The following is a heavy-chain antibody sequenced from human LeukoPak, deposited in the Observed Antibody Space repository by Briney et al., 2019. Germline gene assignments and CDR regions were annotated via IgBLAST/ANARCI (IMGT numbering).Heavy chain of an antibody. D-gene: IGHD3-10*01. J-gene: IGHJ4*02. Sequence: GGSLRLSCAASGFTFSSYAMRWVRQAPGKGLEWVSAISGSGGSTYYADSVKGRFTISRDNSKNTLYLQMNSLRAEDTAVYYCAKVTMIRGIISSIDSWGQGTLVTVSS. CDR3: AKVTMIRGIISSIDS. CDR2: ISGSGGST. CDR1: GFTFSSYA. V-gene: IGHV3-23*01.